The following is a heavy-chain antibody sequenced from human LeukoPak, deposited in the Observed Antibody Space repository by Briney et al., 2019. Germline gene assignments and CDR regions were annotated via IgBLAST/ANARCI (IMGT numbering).Heavy chain of an antibody. V-gene: IGHV3-23*01. J-gene: IGHJ4*02. CDR3: AKQWLVGI. Sequence: GGSLRLSCAASGFTFSSYSMNWVRQAPGKGLEWVSSLSETGETTDYADSVKGRFTISRDNSNNILYLQMNSLRADDTAVYYCAKQWLVGIWGQGTLVTVSS. CDR1: GFTFSSYS. CDR2: LSETGETT. D-gene: IGHD6-19*01.